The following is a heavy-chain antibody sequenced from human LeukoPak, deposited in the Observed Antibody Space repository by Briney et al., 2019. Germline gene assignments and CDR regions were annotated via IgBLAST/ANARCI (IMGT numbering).Heavy chain of an antibody. CDR2: ISSDGSKN. Sequence: GRSLRLSCAASGFTFTNYAMHWVRQTPGKGLEWVALISSDGSKNIYADPVKGRFTVSRDNSKNTLYLQMNSLRAGDTAVYYCVKGLVQTTMSYSVDYWGQGALVTVSS. CDR3: VKGLVQTTMSYSVDY. CDR1: GFTFTNYA. J-gene: IGHJ4*02. V-gene: IGHV3-30*18. D-gene: IGHD1-1*01.